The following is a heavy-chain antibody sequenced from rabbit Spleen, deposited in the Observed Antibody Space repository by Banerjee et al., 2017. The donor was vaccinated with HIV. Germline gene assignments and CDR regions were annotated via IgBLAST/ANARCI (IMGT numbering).Heavy chain of an antibody. CDR1: GFSFSSDYD. Sequence: QQQLVESGGGLVKPEGSLTLTCTASGFSFSSDYDIYWVRQAPGKGLEWIGYIYADSSARTYYASWAKGRFTISKTSSAVDLTMTRLTAADTATYFCARGNYGGWWHAFNLWGQGTLVTVS. CDR3: ARGNYGGWWHAFNL. V-gene: IGHV1S45*01. J-gene: IGHJ4*01. CDR2: IYADSSART. D-gene: IGHD4-2*01.